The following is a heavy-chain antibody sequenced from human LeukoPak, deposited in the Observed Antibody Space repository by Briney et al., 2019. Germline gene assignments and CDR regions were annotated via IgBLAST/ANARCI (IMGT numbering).Heavy chain of an antibody. V-gene: IGHV4-59*01. Sequence: SETLSLTCTVSGGSISSYYWSWIRQPPGKGLEWIGYIYYSGSTNYNPSLKSRVTISVDTSKNQFSLKLSSVTAADTAVYYCARTPYDYFDYWGQGTLVTVSS. J-gene: IGHJ4*02. CDR1: GGSISSYY. CDR2: IYYSGST. D-gene: IGHD2-2*01. CDR3: ARTPYDYFDY.